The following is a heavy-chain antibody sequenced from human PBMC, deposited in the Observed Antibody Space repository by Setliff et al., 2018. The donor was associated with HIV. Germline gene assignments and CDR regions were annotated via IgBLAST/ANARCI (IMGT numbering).Heavy chain of an antibody. J-gene: IGHJ4*02. CDR1: GFTFSGYG. CDR2: ISAGGGGT. V-gene: IGHV3-23*01. CDR3: ARLGIGRYCNISSCYLNQ. D-gene: IGHD6-19*01. Sequence: PGESLKISCAVSGFTFSGYGMSWVRQASGKGLEWVSGISAGGGGTNYADSVKGRFTISRDNSKNTLYLQMNSLRAEDTAVYYCARLGIGRYCNISSCYLNQWGQGTLVTVSS.